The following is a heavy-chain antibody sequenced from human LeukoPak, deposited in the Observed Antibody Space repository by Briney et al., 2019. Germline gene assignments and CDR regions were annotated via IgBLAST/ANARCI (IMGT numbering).Heavy chain of an antibody. CDR2: IYPGYSDA. CDR3: VRFALTSSLDH. CDR1: GYKLPKNW. J-gene: IGHJ5*02. D-gene: IGHD6-13*01. Sequence: GESLKISCKISGYKLPKNWIGWVRQVPGKGLEWMGLIYPGYSDAKYSPSFQGQVTLSVDASISTAYLQLSGLRASDTAIYYCVRFALTSSLDHWGRGTLVTVSS. V-gene: IGHV5-51*01.